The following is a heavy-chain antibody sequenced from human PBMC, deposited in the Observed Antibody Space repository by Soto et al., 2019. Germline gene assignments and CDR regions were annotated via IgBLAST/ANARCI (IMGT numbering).Heavy chain of an antibody. CDR1: GGSISSYY. V-gene: IGHV4-59*01. J-gene: IGHJ4*02. Sequence: PSETLSLTCTVSGGSISSYYWSWIRQHPGKGLEWIGYIYSTGSSNHNPSLKSRVTISVDTSKNQFSLKLTSVTAADTAVYYCARSGERWLQSAFDYWGQGTLVTVSS. CDR3: ARSGERWLQSAFDY. CDR2: IYSTGSS. D-gene: IGHD5-12*01.